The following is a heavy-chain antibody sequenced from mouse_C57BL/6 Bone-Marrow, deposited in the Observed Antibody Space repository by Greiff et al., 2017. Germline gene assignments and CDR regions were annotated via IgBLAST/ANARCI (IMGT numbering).Heavy chain of an antibody. CDR1: GYTFTDYE. D-gene: IGHD1-1*01. CDR2: IDPETGGT. V-gene: IGHV1-15*01. J-gene: IGHJ2*01. CDR3: TRNYYGSSYDD. Sequence: VKLMESGAELVRPGASVTLSCKASGYTFTDYEMHWVKQTPVHGLEWIGAIDPETGGTAYNQKFKGKAILTADKSSSTAYMELRSLTSEDSAVYYCTRNYYGSSYDDWGQGTTLTVSS.